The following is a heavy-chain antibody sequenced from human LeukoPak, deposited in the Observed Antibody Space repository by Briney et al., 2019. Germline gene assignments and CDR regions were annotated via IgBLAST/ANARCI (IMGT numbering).Heavy chain of an antibody. CDR1: GYTFTGYY. CDR2: INPNSGGT. CDR3: ARDREGYYDILTGYYGVGAFDI. Sequence: ASVKVSCKASGYTFTGYYMHWVRQAPGQGLEWRGWINPNSGGTNYAQKFQGRVTMTRDTSISTAYMELSRLRSDDTAVYYCARDREGYYDILTGYYGVGAFDIWGQGTMVTVSS. V-gene: IGHV1-2*02. J-gene: IGHJ3*02. D-gene: IGHD3-9*01.